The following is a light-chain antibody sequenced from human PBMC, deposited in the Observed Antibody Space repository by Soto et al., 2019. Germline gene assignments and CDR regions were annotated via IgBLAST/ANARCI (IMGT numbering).Light chain of an antibody. CDR2: RAS. J-gene: IGKJ1*01. CDR1: QSVRDN. CDR3: QQYNNWPGT. V-gene: IGKV3-15*01. Sequence: EILLTQSPGALSVSAGELATLSCRASQSVRDNLAWYQQKPGQAPRLLIYRASIRATGVPARFSGSGSGTEFTLTISSLQSEDFAVYYCQQYNNWPGTFGQGTMVDIK.